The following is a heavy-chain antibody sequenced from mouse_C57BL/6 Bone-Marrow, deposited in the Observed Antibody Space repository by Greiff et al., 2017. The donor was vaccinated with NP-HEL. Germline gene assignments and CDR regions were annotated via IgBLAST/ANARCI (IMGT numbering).Heavy chain of an antibody. CDR3: ARKGGSTVVARGGC. CDR1: GYTFTSYW. J-gene: IGHJ2*01. Sequence: QVQLQQPGAELVKPGASVKMSCKASGYTFTSYWITWVKQRPGQGLEWIGDIYPGSGSTNYIEKFKSKATLTVDTSSSTAYMQLSSLTSEDSAVYYCARKGGSTVVARGGCWGQGATLTGSS. CDR2: IYPGSGST. D-gene: IGHD1-1*01. V-gene: IGHV1-55*01.